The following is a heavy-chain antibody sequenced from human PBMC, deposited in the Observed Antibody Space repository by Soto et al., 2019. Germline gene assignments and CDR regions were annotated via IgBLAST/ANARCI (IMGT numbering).Heavy chain of an antibody. J-gene: IGHJ6*02. D-gene: IGHD2-2*01. V-gene: IGHV3-53*01. CDR1: GFTVSSNY. Sequence: LRLSCAASGFTVSSNYMSWVRQAPGKGLEWVSVIYSGGSTYYADSVKGRFTISRDNSKNTLYLQMNSLRAEDTAVYYCARGNCSSTSCRNYYYYGMDVWGQGTTVTVSS. CDR3: ARGNCSSTSCRNYYYYGMDV. CDR2: IYSGGST.